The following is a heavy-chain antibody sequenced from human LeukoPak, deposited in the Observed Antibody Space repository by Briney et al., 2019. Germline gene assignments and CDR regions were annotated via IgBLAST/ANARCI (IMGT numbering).Heavy chain of an antibody. J-gene: IGHJ4*02. Sequence: RGSLRLSCAASGFTFSDYYMSWIRQAPRKGLEWVSYISSSSSYTNYADSVKGRFTISRDNAKNSLYLQMNSLRAEDTAVYYCARATSNWAFDYWGQGTLVTVSS. CDR2: ISSSSSYT. D-gene: IGHD7-27*01. V-gene: IGHV3-11*06. CDR3: ARATSNWAFDY. CDR1: GFTFSDYY.